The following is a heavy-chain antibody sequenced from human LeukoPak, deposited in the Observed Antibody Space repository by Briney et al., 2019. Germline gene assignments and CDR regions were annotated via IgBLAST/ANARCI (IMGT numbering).Heavy chain of an antibody. J-gene: IGHJ3*02. Sequence: SETLSLTCTVSGGSISSYYWSWIRQPPGKGLEWIGYIYYSGSTNYNPSLKSRVTISVDTSKNQFSLKLTPVTAADTAVYYCARGYNYLAPDAFDIWGQGTMVTVSS. CDR2: IYYSGST. D-gene: IGHD5-18*01. CDR3: ARGYNYLAPDAFDI. V-gene: IGHV4-59*08. CDR1: GGSISSYY.